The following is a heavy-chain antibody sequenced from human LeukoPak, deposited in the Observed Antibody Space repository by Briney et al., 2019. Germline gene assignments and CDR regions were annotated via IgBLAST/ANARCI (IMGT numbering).Heavy chain of an antibody. CDR3: ARIPFGRDAYKRSDS. Sequence: PSESLSLTCTVSGGSVSSGSYYWGWVRQPPGRGLERIGYIYYSGSTDYSPSRKSRVTISVDTSKNQFSLKLSSVTAADTAVYYCARIPFGRDAYKRSDSWGQGTLVTVSS. J-gene: IGHJ4*02. D-gene: IGHD5-24*01. CDR1: GGSVSSGSYY. CDR2: IYYSGST. V-gene: IGHV4-61*01.